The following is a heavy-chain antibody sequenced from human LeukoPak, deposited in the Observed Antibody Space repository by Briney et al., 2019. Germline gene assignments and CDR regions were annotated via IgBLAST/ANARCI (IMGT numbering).Heavy chain of an antibody. D-gene: IGHD3-10*01. J-gene: IGHJ3*02. CDR3: AKKGGSGSGYAFDI. V-gene: IGHV3-9*01. CDR1: GFTFDDYA. CDR2: ISWNSGSI. Sequence: GGSLRLSCAASGFTFDDYAMHWVRQAPGKGLEWVSGISWNSGSIGYADSVKGRFTISRDNAKNSLYLQMNSLRAEDTALYYCAKKGGSGSGYAFDIWGQGTMVTVSS.